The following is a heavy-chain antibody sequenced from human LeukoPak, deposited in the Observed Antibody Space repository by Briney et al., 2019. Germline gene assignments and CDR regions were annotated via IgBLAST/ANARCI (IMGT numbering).Heavy chain of an antibody. CDR1: GFTFSTYT. J-gene: IGHJ4*01. V-gene: IGHV3-23*01. D-gene: IGHD3-16*01. Sequence: GGSLRLSCAASGFTFSTYTMYWVRHPPGKRLEWVSGISGRGDSTVYADSVKGWFTISRDNSGNTLFLQMNSLRVEDTAVYYCAKDQGSGHGAYTWGTFDYWGPETLVTVFS. CDR3: AKDQGSGHGAYTWGTFDY. CDR2: ISGRGDST.